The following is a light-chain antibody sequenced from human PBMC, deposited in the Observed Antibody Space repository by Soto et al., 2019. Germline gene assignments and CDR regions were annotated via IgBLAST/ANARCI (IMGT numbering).Light chain of an antibody. CDR1: QTVGTN. Sequence: EIVLTQSPVTLSVSPGERATLSCRASQTVGTNLAWFHQKPGQAPRLLFYGASTRATVIPARFSGSGSGTEFTLTISRLQSEDFAVYYCHQYSRWPRTFGQGTTVEVK. V-gene: IGKV3-15*01. CDR2: GAS. J-gene: IGKJ1*01. CDR3: HQYSRWPRT.